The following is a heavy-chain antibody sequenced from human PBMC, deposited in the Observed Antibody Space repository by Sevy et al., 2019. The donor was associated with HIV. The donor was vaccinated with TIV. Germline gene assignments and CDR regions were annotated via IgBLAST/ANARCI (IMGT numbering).Heavy chain of an antibody. CDR2: IYYSGST. CDR3: ARDFYDSSGQGGDWFDP. V-gene: IGHV4-59*01. Sequence: SETLSLTCTVSGGSISSYYWSWIRQPPGKGLEWIGYIYYSGSTNYNPSLKSRVTISVDTSKNQFSLKLSSVTVADTAVYYCARDFYDSSGQGGDWFDPWGQGTLVTVSS. D-gene: IGHD3-22*01. CDR1: GGSISSYY. J-gene: IGHJ5*02.